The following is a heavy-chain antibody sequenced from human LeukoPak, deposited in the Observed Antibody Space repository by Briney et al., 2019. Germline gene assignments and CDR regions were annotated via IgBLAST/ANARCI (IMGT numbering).Heavy chain of an antibody. J-gene: IGHJ6*03. CDR1: GFSFSSYW. CDR3: AREPIYYYYMDV. V-gene: IGHV3-74*01. Sequence: GGSLRLSCAASGFSFSSYWMHWVRQAPGKGLVWVSRIKTDGGSTSYADSVKGRFTISRDNAKDTLYLQMNSLRAEDTAVYYCAREPIYYYYMDVWGKGTTVTVSS. CDR2: IKTDGGST.